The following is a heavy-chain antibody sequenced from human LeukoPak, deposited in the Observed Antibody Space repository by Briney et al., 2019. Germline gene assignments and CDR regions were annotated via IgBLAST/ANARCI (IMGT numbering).Heavy chain of an antibody. CDR3: ARRDISSGWSFDY. Sequence: SETLSLTCTVSGGSISNYHWSWIRQPAGKGLEWIGQIHTSGSTNYNPPLKSRVSMSVDTTEDQVSLTIRSVTAADTAFYYCARRDISSGWSFDYWGQGTLVTVSS. D-gene: IGHD6-19*01. V-gene: IGHV4-4*07. J-gene: IGHJ4*02. CDR1: GGSISNYH. CDR2: IHTSGST.